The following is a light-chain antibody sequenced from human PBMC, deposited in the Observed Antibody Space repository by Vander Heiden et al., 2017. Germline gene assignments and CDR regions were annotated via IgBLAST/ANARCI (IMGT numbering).Light chain of an antibody. V-gene: IGKV1-5*03. CDR2: KAS. CDR3: QHYNNFPYT. Sequence: IKMTQSPSTLSASAGDRVTITCRASQSISIWLAWYQQKPGQAPNLLIYKASNLETGVPSRFSGSGSGTDFTLTISSLQPEDVATYYCQHYNNFPYTFGQGTKLEIK. J-gene: IGKJ2*01. CDR1: QSISIW.